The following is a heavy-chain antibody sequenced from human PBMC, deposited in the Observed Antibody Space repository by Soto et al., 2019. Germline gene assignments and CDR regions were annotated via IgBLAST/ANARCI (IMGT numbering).Heavy chain of an antibody. CDR3: ARPRGGDYWYFDL. J-gene: IGHJ2*01. CDR2: IYYSGST. V-gene: IGHV4-59*08. Sequence: QVQLQESGPGLVKPSETLSLTCTVSGGSISSYYWSWIRQPPGKGLEWIGYIYYSGSTNYNPSLKSRVTISVDTSKNQFSLKLSSVTAADTAVYYCARPRGGDYWYFDLWGRGNLVTVSS. CDR1: GGSISSYY. D-gene: IGHD2-21*01.